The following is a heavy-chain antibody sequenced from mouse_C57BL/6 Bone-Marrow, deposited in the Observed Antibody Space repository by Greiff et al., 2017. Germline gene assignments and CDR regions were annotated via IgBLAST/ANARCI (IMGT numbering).Heavy chain of an antibody. D-gene: IGHD2-4*01. J-gene: IGHJ3*01. CDR3: ARFFDYDWFAY. V-gene: IGHV1-81*01. CDR2: IYPRSGNT. CDR1: GYTFTSYG. Sequence: VQLQQPGAELARPGASVKLSCKASGYTFTSYGISWVKQRTGQGLEWIGEIYPRSGNTYYNEKFKGKATLTADKSSSTAYMELRSLTSEDSAVYFCARFFDYDWFAYWGQGTLVTVSA.